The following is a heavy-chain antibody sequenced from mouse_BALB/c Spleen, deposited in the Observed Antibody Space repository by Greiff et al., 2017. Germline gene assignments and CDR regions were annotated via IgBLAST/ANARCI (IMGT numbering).Heavy chain of an antibody. CDR3: ARGNYGRSSYAMDY. D-gene: IGHD1-1*01. CDR2: IRNKANGYTT. CDR1: GFTFTDYY. V-gene: IGHV7-3*02. J-gene: IGHJ4*01. Sequence: EVMLVESGGGLVQPGGSLRLSCATSGFTFTDYYMSWVRQPPGKALEWLGFIRNKANGYTTEYSASVKGRFTISRDNSQSILYLQMNTLRAEDSATYYCARGNYGRSSYAMDYWGQGTSVTVSS.